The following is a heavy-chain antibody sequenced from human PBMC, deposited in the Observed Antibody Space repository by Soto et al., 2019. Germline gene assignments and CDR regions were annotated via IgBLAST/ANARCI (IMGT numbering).Heavy chain of an antibody. J-gene: IGHJ5*02. CDR2: IKSKTDGGTT. Sequence: AGGSLRLSCAASGFTFSNAWMSWVRQAPGKGLEWVGRIKSKTDGGTTDYAAPVKGRFTISRDDSKNTLYLQMNSLKTEDTAVYYCTTVLYPPGPFPSDPWGQGTLVTVS. V-gene: IGHV3-15*01. CDR1: GFTFSNAW. D-gene: IGHD2-8*01. CDR3: TTVLYPPGPFPSDP.